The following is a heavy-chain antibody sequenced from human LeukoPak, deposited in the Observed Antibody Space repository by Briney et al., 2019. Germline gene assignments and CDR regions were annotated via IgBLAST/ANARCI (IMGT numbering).Heavy chain of an antibody. CDR2: IRYDGNSK. D-gene: IGHD3-3*01. V-gene: IGHV3-30*02. CDR3: AKAYDFWSATDYYHYMDV. J-gene: IGHJ6*03. CDR1: GFTFSSYG. Sequence: GGSLRLSCAASGFTFSSYGMHWVRQASGKGLDWVAFIRYDGNSKYYADSVKGRFTFSRDNSKHTLYLQMNSLRAEDTAVYYCAKAYDFWSATDYYHYMDVWGKGTTVAVSS.